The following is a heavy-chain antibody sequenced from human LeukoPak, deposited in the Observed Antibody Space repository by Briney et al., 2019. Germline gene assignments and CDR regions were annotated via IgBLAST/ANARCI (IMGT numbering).Heavy chain of an antibody. CDR2: ISSYNGNT. V-gene: IGHV1-18*01. J-gene: IGHJ4*02. D-gene: IGHD3-10*01. CDR3: ARGGITMVRGVIRTEY. CDR1: GYTFTSYG. Sequence: ASVKVSCKASGYTFTSYGISWVRQAPGQGLEWMGWISSYNGNTNYAQKLQGRVTMTTDTSTSTAYMELRSLRSDDTAVYYCARGGITMVRGVIRTEYWGQGTLVTVPS.